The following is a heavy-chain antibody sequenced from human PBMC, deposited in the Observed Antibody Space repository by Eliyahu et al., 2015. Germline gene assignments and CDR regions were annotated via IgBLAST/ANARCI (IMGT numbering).Heavy chain of an antibody. V-gene: IGHV3-30*18. D-gene: IGHD5-18*01. CDR2: ISYDGSNK. CDR3: AKGSSYGPRGYFDY. J-gene: IGHJ4*02. Sequence: LEWVAVISYDGSNKYYADSVKGRFTISRDNSKNTLYLQMNSLRAEDTAVYYCAKGSSYGPRGYFDYWGQGTLVTVSS.